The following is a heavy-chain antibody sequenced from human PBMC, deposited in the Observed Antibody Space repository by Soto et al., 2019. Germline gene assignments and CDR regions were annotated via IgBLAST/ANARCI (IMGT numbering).Heavy chain of an antibody. Sequence: ASVKVSCKASGYNFTSHGISWVRQAPGKGLEWMGWISPHNGKTNYGQNIQGRVPVTIDTSTTTAYMEPRSLRSDDTAVYYCARVYIVGTTMSYVMDVWGQGTTVTVSS. CDR2: ISPHNGKT. J-gene: IGHJ6*02. D-gene: IGHD1-26*01. CDR1: GYNFTSHG. CDR3: ARVYIVGTTMSYVMDV. V-gene: IGHV1-18*01.